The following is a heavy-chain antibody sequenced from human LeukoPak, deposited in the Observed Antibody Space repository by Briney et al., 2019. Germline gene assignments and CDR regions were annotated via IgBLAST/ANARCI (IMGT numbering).Heavy chain of an antibody. Sequence: PSETLSPTCTVSGGSISSSSYYWGWIRQPPGKGLEWIGSIYYSGSTYYNPSLKSRVTISVDTSKNQFSLKLSSVTAADTAVYYCARHLYTRITIFGVVIIDYFDYWGQGTLVTVSS. CDR2: IYYSGST. J-gene: IGHJ4*02. V-gene: IGHV4-39*01. CDR1: GGSISSSSYY. D-gene: IGHD3-3*01. CDR3: ARHLYTRITIFGVVIIDYFDY.